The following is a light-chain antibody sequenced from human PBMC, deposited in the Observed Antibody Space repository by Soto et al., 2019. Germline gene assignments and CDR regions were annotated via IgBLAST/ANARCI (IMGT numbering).Light chain of an antibody. CDR1: NSDVGSYNR. Sequence: QSVLTQPPSVSGSPGQSVAISCTGTNSDVGSYNRVSWYQQPPGTAPKLMIFDVSNRPSGVPDRFSGSKSGNTASLTISGLQAEDEAYYYCSSYTTSNTYVFGTGTKVTVL. V-gene: IGLV2-18*02. J-gene: IGLJ1*01. CDR2: DVS. CDR3: SSYTTSNTYV.